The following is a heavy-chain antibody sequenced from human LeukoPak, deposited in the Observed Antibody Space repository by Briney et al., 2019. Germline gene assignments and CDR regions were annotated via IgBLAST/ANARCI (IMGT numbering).Heavy chain of an antibody. Sequence: PGGSLRLSCAASGFNFANHAMSWVRQAPGKGLEWVANIKQDGSEKYYVDSVKGRFTISRDNAKNSLYVQMNSLRAEDTAVYYCARGPTRANSSDYWGQGTLVTVSS. CDR1: GFNFANHA. V-gene: IGHV3-7*01. J-gene: IGHJ4*02. CDR3: ARGPTRANSSDY. CDR2: IKQDGSEK. D-gene: IGHD2/OR15-2a*01.